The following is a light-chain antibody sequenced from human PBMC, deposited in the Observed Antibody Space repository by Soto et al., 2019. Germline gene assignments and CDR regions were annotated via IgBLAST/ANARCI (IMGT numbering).Light chain of an antibody. V-gene: IGKV3D-15*01. J-gene: IGKJ5*01. CDR1: QSISIG. CDR2: GAS. CDR3: QQYNKWPLIT. Sequence: EIVMTQSPATLSVSPGETATLSCRASQSISIGLAWYRQQPGQAPRLLIYGASTRASGTPDRFSGSGSGTEFTLTISRLQSEDFALYYCQQYNKWPLITFGQGTRLEIK.